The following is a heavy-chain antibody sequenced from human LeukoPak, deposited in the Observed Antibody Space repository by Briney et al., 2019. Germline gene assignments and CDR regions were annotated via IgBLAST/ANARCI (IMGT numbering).Heavy chain of an antibody. Sequence: PSETLSLTXTVSGGSISSSSYYWGWIRQPPGKGLEWIGSIYYSGSTYYNPSLKSRVTISVDTSKNQFSLKLSSVTAADTAVYYCARTWELLHDAFDIWGQGTMVTVSS. J-gene: IGHJ3*02. V-gene: IGHV4-39*01. CDR3: ARTWELLHDAFDI. CDR1: GGSISSSSYY. CDR2: IYYSGST. D-gene: IGHD1-26*01.